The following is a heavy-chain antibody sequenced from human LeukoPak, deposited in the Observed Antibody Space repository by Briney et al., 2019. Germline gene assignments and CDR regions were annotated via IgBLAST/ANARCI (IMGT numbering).Heavy chain of an antibody. V-gene: IGHV3-7*01. Sequence: GGSLRLSCVASGFTFSLYWMTWVRQAPGKGLEWVANIKHDGSEKHYVDSVKGRFTISRDNAKKSLYLQMNSLRGEDTAVYYCARGRSTEYWGQGTLVTVSS. CDR1: GFTFSLYW. CDR3: ARGRSTEY. J-gene: IGHJ4*02. CDR2: IKHDGSEK.